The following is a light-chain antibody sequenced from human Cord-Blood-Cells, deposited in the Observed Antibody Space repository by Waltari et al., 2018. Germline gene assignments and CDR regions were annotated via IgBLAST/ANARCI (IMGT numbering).Light chain of an antibody. CDR3: QQSYSTPWT. CDR1: QSISSY. J-gene: IGKJ1*01. CDR2: AAS. V-gene: IGKV1-39*01. Sequence: DIQMTQSPSSLSASVGDRVTITCRPSQSISSYLNWYQQKPGKAPKLLIYAASSLKSGVPSRFSGSGSGTDFTLTISSLQPEDFATYYCQQSYSTPWTFGQGTKVEIK.